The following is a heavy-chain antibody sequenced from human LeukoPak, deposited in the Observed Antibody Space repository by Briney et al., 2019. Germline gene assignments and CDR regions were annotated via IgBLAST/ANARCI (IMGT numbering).Heavy chain of an antibody. Sequence: GGSLRLSCAASGFTFSSYSMNWVRQAPGKGLEWVSYISTSNTIYYADSVKGRFTVSRDNAKNSLFLQMNSLRAEDTAIYYCARVGYYDFWSGLIPHTYYMDVWGKGTTVTVSS. V-gene: IGHV3-48*01. CDR2: ISTSNTI. CDR3: ARVGYYDFWSGLIPHTYYMDV. J-gene: IGHJ6*03. D-gene: IGHD3-3*01. CDR1: GFTFSSYS.